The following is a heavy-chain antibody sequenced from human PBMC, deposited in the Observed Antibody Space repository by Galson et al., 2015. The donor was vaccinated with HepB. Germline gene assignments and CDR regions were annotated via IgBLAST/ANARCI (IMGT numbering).Heavy chain of an antibody. CDR1: GFTFRKFY. CDR3: ARESTWKLDY. V-gene: IGHV3-7*03. J-gene: IGHJ4*02. D-gene: IGHD2/OR15-2a*01. CDR2: INSHGSAT. Sequence: SLRLSCAASGFTFRKFYMAWVRQAPGKGLEWVANINSHGSATSYMDSVKGRFIVSRDNAGNSLFLQMNSLRADDTAVYYCARESTWKLDYWGRGTLVTVSS.